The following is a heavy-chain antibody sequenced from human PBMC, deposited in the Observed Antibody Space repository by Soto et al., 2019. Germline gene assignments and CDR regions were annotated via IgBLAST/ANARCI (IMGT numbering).Heavy chain of an antibody. J-gene: IGHJ4*02. Sequence: GASVKVSCKASGYTFTSYAMHWVRQAPGQRLEWMGWINAGNGNTKYSQKFQGRLTITKDTSKNQVVLTMTNMDPVDTATYYCAHSHSNSHQAIDYWGQGALVTVSS. CDR1: GYTFTSYA. V-gene: IGHV1-3*01. CDR3: AHSHSNSHQAIDY. D-gene: IGHD6-13*01. CDR2: INAGNGNT.